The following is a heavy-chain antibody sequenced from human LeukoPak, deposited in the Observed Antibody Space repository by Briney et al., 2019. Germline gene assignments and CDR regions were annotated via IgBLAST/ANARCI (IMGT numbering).Heavy chain of an antibody. Sequence: PSETLSLTCTVSGGSISSSSYYWGWIRQPPGKGLEWIGSIYYSGSTYYNPSLKSRVTISVDTSKNQFSLKLSSVTAADTAVYYCARPGSSSWYYFDYWGQGTLVTVSS. CDR2: IYYSGST. CDR1: GGSISSSSYY. V-gene: IGHV4-39*07. D-gene: IGHD6-13*01. CDR3: ARPGSSSWYYFDY. J-gene: IGHJ4*02.